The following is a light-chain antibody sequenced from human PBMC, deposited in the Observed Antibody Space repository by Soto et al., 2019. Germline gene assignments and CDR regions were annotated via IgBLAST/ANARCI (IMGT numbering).Light chain of an antibody. J-gene: IGKJ1*01. V-gene: IGKV3-15*01. CDR2: GAS. Sequence: EIVMTQSPATLSVSPGERATLSCRASQSMSSNLAWYQQKPGQAPRLLIYGASTRATGIPARFSGSRSGTEFTLTISSLQSEDFAVYYCHQYNNWPPWTFGQGTKVEIK. CDR1: QSMSSN. CDR3: HQYNNWPPWT.